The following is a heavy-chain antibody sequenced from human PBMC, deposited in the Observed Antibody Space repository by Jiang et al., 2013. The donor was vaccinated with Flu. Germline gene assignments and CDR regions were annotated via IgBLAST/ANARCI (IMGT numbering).Heavy chain of an antibody. Sequence: VQLLESGGGLVRPGGSLRLSCAASGFTFSSYVMSWVRQAPGKGLEWVSGIGGSDGITYYADSVKGRCTISRDNSKDTLYLQMSSLRAEDTAVYYCAKSLLPPRVTVAFDVWGQGTMVSVSS. J-gene: IGHJ3*01. V-gene: IGHV3-23*01. D-gene: IGHD2/OR15-2a*01. CDR3: AKSLLPPRVTVAFDV. CDR1: GFTFSSYV. CDR2: IGGSDGIT.